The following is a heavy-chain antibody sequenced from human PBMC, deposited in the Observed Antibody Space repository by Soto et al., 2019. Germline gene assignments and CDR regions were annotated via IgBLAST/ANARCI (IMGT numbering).Heavy chain of an antibody. J-gene: IGHJ6*02. CDR1: GYTFTSYG. D-gene: IGHD3-3*01. CDR2: ISAYNGNT. Sequence: ASVKVSCKASGYTFTSYGISWVRQAPGQGLEWMGWISAYNGNTNYAQKLQGRVTMTTDTSTSTAYMELRSLRSDDTAVYYCARDWTEYYDFWSGSYYYYGMDVWGQGTTVTVSS. V-gene: IGHV1-18*01. CDR3: ARDWTEYYDFWSGSYYYYGMDV.